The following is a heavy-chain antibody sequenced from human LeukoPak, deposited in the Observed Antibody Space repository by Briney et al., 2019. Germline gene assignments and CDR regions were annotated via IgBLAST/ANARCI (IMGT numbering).Heavy chain of an antibody. J-gene: IGHJ6*03. CDR1: GYTFTSYA. Sequence: GASVKVSCKASGYTFTSYAMNWVRQAPGQGLEWMGWINPNSGGTNYAQKFQGRVTMTRDTSISTAYMELSRLRSDDTAVYYCASSDLVGATTRSYYYYYYMDVWGKGTTVTISS. V-gene: IGHV1-2*02. D-gene: IGHD1-26*01. CDR3: ASSDLVGATTRSYYYYYYMDV. CDR2: INPNSGGT.